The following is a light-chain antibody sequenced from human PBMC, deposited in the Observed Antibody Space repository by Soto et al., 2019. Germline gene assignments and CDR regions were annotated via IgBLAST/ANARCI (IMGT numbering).Light chain of an antibody. J-gene: IGKJ1*01. CDR2: DAS. CDR1: QSVSSY. Sequence: EIVLTQSPATLSLSPGERATLSCRASQSVSSYLAWYQQQPGQAPRLLIYDASNRATGIPARFSGSGSGTDFTLTISSLEPEDYAVYYCQQRSNWPTFGQGTKVAIK. CDR3: QQRSNWPT. V-gene: IGKV3-11*01.